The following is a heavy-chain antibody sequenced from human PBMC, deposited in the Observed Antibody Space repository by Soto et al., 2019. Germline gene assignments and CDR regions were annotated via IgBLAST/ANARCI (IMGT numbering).Heavy chain of an antibody. D-gene: IGHD2-15*01. CDR1: GISVSTSDYY. CDR3: AGFVVPASRNSDFDY. CDR2: IYYSGST. V-gene: IGHV4-39*01. J-gene: IGHJ4*02. Sequence: SETLSLTCTVSGISVSTSDYYWGWVRQPPGKGLDWIGNIYYSGSTFYNPSLRSRVTLSVDTSKNQFSLRLNSVTAADTAVYFCAGFVVPASRNSDFDYWGQGTMVTVSS.